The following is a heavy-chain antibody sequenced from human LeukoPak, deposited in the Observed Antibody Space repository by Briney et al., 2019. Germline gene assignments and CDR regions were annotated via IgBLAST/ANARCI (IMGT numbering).Heavy chain of an antibody. Sequence: GGSLRLSCVASGFTFTSYGMHWVRQAPGKGLEWVALIRHDGNDKYYAETVKGRFTISRDNSNNTLYLQMNTLRAEDTAMYYCARVVVSYYYGMDVRGQGTTVTVSS. CDR3: ARVVVSYYYGMDV. D-gene: IGHD2-15*01. CDR2: IRHDGNDK. V-gene: IGHV3-30*02. CDR1: GFTFTSYG. J-gene: IGHJ6*02.